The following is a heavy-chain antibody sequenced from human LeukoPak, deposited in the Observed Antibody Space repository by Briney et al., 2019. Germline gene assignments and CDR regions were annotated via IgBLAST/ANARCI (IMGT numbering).Heavy chain of an antibody. J-gene: IGHJ3*02. CDR3: AREEGLSGTYYDAFDI. V-gene: IGHV1-46*04. Sequence: ASVKVSCKASGYRYSSSYMHWVRQAPGQGLEWMGIINPSGGTTTYAQKLQGRVAMTWDMSTATAYMDLSSLTPEDTAIYYCAREEGLSGTYYDAFDIWGQGTMVTVSS. D-gene: IGHD1-26*01. CDR1: GYRYSSSY. CDR2: INPSGGTT.